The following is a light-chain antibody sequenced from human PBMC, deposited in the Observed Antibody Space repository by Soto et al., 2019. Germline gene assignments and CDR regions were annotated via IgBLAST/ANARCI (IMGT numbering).Light chain of an antibody. CDR3: QHFKNWPPTVT. J-gene: IGKJ3*01. CDR1: QTLSSN. Sequence: EIMMTQSPATLSVSPGERVTLSCRATQTLSSNLAWYQQRPGQAPRLLIYGASIRATGVPARFSGSGSGSEFTLTISCLQSDDFGIYYCQHFKNWPPTVTFGPGTKVDLK. CDR2: GAS. V-gene: IGKV3D-15*01.